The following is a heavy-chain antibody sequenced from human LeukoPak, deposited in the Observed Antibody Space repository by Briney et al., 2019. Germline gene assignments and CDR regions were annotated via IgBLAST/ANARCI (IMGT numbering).Heavy chain of an antibody. J-gene: IGHJ4*02. CDR1: GYTFTGYY. CDR2: INPNSGGT. Sequence: GASVKVSCKASGYTFTGYYMHWVRQAPGQGLEWMGWINPNSGGTNYAQKFQGRVTMTRDTSISTAYMELSRLGSDDTAVYYCARDPYLMRHYVWGSYRFPYYWGQGTLVTVSS. D-gene: IGHD3-16*02. V-gene: IGHV1-2*02. CDR3: ARDPYLMRHYVWGSYRFPYY.